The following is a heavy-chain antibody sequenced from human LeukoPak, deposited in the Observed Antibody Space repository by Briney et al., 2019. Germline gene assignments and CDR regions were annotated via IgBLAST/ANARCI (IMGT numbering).Heavy chain of an antibody. Sequence: GGSLRLSCAASRFTFSNAYIMWVRQAPGKGLEWVGRIKSKGDGGTTDYAAPVKDRFTISRDDSKNILYLQMNSLKTEDTAIYYCTSEEDDYRGRTGYWGREPWSPSPQ. V-gene: IGHV3-15*01. CDR1: RFTFSNAY. J-gene: IGHJ4*02. CDR2: IKSKGDGGTT. CDR3: TSEEDDYRGRTGY. D-gene: IGHD4-23*01.